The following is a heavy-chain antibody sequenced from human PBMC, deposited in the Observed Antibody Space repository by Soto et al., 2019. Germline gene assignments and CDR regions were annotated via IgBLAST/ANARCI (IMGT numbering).Heavy chain of an antibody. CDR3: ARGGAMGVDY. D-gene: IGHD1-26*01. V-gene: IGHV3-74*01. CDR2: IYFDVITT. Sequence: EVQLVESGGGVVQPGASLRLSCTASGFTFNTHWMHWVRQAPGQGLVWVSRIYFDVITTNYADSVKGRLTVSRDNAKKTVYLHVNSLRGEETAVSYCARGGAMGVDYWGQGTLVTVSS. J-gene: IGHJ4*02. CDR1: GFTFNTHW.